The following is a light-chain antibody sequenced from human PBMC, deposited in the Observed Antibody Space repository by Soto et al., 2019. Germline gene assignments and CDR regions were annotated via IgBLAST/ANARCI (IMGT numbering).Light chain of an antibody. CDR3: QQYNTFRT. CDR1: QTIRSW. J-gene: IGKJ1*01. V-gene: IGKV1-5*01. Sequence: IQVTQSPATLSASVRDRVTITCRASQTIRSWLAWFQQRPGKAPKFLIYDASTWESAVPSRFSGSGSGTEFTLTISSLQPDDFATYYCQQYNTFRTFGQGTKGDIK. CDR2: DAS.